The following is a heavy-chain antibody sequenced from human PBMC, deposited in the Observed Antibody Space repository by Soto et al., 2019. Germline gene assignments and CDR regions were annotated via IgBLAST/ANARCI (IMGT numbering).Heavy chain of an antibody. CDR1: GGSFSGYY. Sequence: QVQLQQWGAGLLKPSETLSLTCAVYGGSFSGYYWSWIRQPPEKGLEWIGEINHSGSTNYNPSLKSRVTISVDTSKNQFSLKLSSVTAADTAVYYCARGVSSGWYYPFDPWGQRTLVTVSS. CDR2: INHSGST. J-gene: IGHJ5*02. CDR3: ARGVSSGWYYPFDP. V-gene: IGHV4-34*01. D-gene: IGHD6-19*01.